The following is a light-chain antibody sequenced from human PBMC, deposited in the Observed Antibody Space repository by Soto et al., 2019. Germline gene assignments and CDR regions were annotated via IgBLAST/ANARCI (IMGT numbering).Light chain of an antibody. J-gene: IGKJ5*01. CDR2: AAS. CDR1: QGIYNY. Sequence: DIEMTQSPSSLSASVGDRVTITCRASQGIYNYVAWYQQTPGKVPKLLIYAASTLQSGVPSRFSGSGSGTDFALTISGLQPEDVATYYCQKYNSAPLQFGQGTRLEI. CDR3: QKYNSAPLQ. V-gene: IGKV1-27*01.